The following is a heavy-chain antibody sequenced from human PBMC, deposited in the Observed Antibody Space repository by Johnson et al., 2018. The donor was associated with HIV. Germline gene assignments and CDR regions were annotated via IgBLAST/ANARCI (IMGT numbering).Heavy chain of an antibody. Sequence: QVQLVESGGGVVQPGRSLRLSCAASGFTFSDYYMSWIRQAPGKGLEWVSYISSSGSTIYYADSVKGRFTISRDNAKNSLYMQMNSLRAEDTAVYYCTTHSGYESDAFNIWGQGTMVTVSS. D-gene: IGHD5-12*01. CDR1: GFTFSDYY. J-gene: IGHJ3*02. CDR2: ISSSGSTI. CDR3: TTHSGYESDAFNI. V-gene: IGHV3-11*04.